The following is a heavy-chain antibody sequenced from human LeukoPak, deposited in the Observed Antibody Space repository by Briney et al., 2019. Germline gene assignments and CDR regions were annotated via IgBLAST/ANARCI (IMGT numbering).Heavy chain of an antibody. CDR2: INHSGST. J-gene: IGHJ4*02. CDR3: ARLRSMVRGVIISYFDY. V-gene: IGHV4-34*01. CDR1: GGSFSGYY. D-gene: IGHD3-10*01. Sequence: SETLSLTCAVYGGSFSGYYWSWIRQPPGKGLEWIGEINHSGSTNYNPSLKSRVTISVDTSKNQFSLKLSSVTAADTAVYYCARLRSMVRGVIISYFDYWGQGTLATVSS.